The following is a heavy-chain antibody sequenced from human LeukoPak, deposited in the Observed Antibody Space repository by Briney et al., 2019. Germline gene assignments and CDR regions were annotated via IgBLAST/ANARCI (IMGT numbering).Heavy chain of an antibody. D-gene: IGHD5-12*01. CDR1: GGSISSYY. V-gene: IGHV4-4*07. Sequence: PSETLSLTCTGSGGSISSYYWSWIRQPAGKGLEWIGRIYTSGSTNYNPSLKSRVTMSVDTSKNQFSLKLSSVTAADTAVYYCAGGYAATIFDPWGQGTLVTVSS. J-gene: IGHJ5*02. CDR3: AGGYAATIFDP. CDR2: IYTSGST.